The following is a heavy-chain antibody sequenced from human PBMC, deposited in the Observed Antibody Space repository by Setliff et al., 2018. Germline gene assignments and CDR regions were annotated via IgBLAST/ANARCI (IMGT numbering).Heavy chain of an antibody. CDR3: AKDKDVRVDYFDY. J-gene: IGHJ4*02. CDR2: INVGGTNT. Sequence: GGSLRLSCTASGFTFSSFAMSWVRQAPGKRLEWVSIINVGGTNTYYRDSVKGRFTISRDNSKSTLYLQMNSLRAEDTAIYYCAKDKDVRVDYFDYWGPGTLVTVSS. CDR1: GFTFSSFA. D-gene: IGHD3-10*01. V-gene: IGHV3-23*01.